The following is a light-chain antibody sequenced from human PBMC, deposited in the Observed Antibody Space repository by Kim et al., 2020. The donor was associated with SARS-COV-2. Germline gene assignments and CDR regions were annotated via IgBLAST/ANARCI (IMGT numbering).Light chain of an antibody. CDR3: QTWDRSTVL. CDR1: KVGDRY. J-gene: IGLJ3*02. CDR2: QDD. Sequence: SPRQTATIPCSGQKVGDRYTSWYQQQTGQSPVLVIYQDDKRSSGNPERFSGSNSGNTATLTISGTQAMDEADYYCQTWDRSTVLFGGGTQLTVL. V-gene: IGLV3-1*01.